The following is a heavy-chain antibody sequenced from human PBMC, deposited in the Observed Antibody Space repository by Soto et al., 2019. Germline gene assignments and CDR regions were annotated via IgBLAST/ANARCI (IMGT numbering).Heavy chain of an antibody. D-gene: IGHD3-9*01. CDR2: IHHSGST. Sequence: SETLSLTCSVYGASFSGYYWSWIRQSPGKGLEWIGEIHHSGSTHYNPSLKSRLTFSIDESQSQFYMMLTSVTAADTALYFCARGHRTSRYDSWGQGSPAPVYS. CDR1: GASFSGYY. J-gene: IGHJ4*02. V-gene: IGHV4-34*01. CDR3: ARGHRTSRYDS.